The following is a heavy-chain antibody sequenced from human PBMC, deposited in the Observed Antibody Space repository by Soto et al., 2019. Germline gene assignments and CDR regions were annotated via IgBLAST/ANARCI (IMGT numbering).Heavy chain of an antibody. Sequence: GGSLRLSCAASGFTFSSYAMHWVRQAPGKGLEWVAVISYDGSNKYYADSVKGRFTISRDNSKNTLYLQMNSLRAEETAVYYCARDRWDIVLNEPRMLEVYGYGMDVWGQGTTVTVSS. V-gene: IGHV3-30-3*01. CDR3: ARDRWDIVLNEPRMLEVYGYGMDV. D-gene: IGHD2-8*01. CDR2: ISYDGSNK. CDR1: GFTFSSYA. J-gene: IGHJ6*02.